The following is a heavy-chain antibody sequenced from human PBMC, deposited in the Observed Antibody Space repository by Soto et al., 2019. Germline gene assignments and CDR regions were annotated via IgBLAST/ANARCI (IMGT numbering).Heavy chain of an antibody. CDR2: IYHSGST. D-gene: IGHD1-26*01. Sequence: SETLSLTCAVSGGSISSSNWWSWVRQPPGKGLEWIGEIYHSGSTNYNPSLKSRVTISVDKSKNQYSLKLSSVTAADTAVYYCTRVAGSYYYGMDVWGQGTTVTVSS. V-gene: IGHV4-4*02. CDR1: GGSISSSNW. CDR3: TRVAGSYYYGMDV. J-gene: IGHJ6*02.